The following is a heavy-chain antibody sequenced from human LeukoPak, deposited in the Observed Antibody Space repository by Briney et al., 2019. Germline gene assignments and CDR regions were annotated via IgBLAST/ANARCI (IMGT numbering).Heavy chain of an antibody. V-gene: IGHV3-43*02. D-gene: IGHD2-15*01. CDR2: ISGDGGST. Sequence: GGSLRLSCAASGFTLDDYAMHWVRQAPGKGLEWVSLISGDGGSTKYADSVKGRFTISRDNSKDSLYLQMNSLRAEDTALYYCAKECSSGSCWGDSWGQGTLVTVSS. J-gene: IGHJ4*02. CDR3: AKECSSGSCWGDS. CDR1: GFTLDDYA.